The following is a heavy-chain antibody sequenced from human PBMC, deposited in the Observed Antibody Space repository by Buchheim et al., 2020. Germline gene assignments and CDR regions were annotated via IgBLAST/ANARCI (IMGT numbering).Heavy chain of an antibody. CDR2: ISYDGSNK. D-gene: IGHD4/OR15-4a*01. V-gene: IGHV3-30-3*01. Sequence: QVQLVESGGGVVQPGRSLRLSCAASGFTFSSYAMHWVRQAPGKGLEWVAVISYDGSNKYYADSVKGRFTISRDNSKNTLYLQMNSLRAEDTAVYYCARVLEMVRYPPYWFDPWGQGTL. CDR1: GFTFSSYA. J-gene: IGHJ5*02. CDR3: ARVLEMVRYPPYWFDP.